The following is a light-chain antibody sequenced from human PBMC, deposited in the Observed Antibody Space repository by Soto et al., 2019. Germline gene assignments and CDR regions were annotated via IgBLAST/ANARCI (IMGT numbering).Light chain of an antibody. CDR1: QSISSW. J-gene: IGKJ3*01. V-gene: IGKV1-5*03. Sequence: DIQMTQSPSTLSASVGDRVTITCRASQSISSWLAWYHQKPGKAPKLLIYKASSLESGVPSRFSGSGFGTEFTLTISSLQPDDLATYYCQQYNSSPFTFGPGTKVDIK. CDR3: QQYNSSPFT. CDR2: KAS.